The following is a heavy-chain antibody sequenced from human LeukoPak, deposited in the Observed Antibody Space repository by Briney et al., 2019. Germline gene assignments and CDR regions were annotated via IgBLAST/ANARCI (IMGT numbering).Heavy chain of an antibody. CDR1: GGSISSSSYY. J-gene: IGHJ4*02. Sequence: PSETLSLTCTASGGSISSSSYYWGWIRQPPGKGLEWIGSIYYSGSTYYNPSLKSGVTISVDTSKNQFSLKLSSVTAADTAVYYCARQTVTYKNYFDCWGQGTLVTVSS. CDR3: ARQTVTYKNYFDC. V-gene: IGHV4-39*01. D-gene: IGHD4-17*01. CDR2: IYYSGST.